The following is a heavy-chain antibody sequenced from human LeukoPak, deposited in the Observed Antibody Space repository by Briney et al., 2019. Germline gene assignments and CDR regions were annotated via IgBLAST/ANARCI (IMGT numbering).Heavy chain of an antibody. CDR1: RGTFSSYA. D-gene: IGHD3-22*01. V-gene: IGHV1-69*05. CDR2: IIPIFGTA. Sequence: SVNVSCKASRGTFSSYAISWVRQATGQGLEWMGGIIPIFGTANYAQQFQGRVTITTDESTSTAYMELSSLRSEDTDVYYCARDRYYDSSGYYYPSGDYYYYMDVWGKGTTVTVSS. J-gene: IGHJ6*03. CDR3: ARDRYYDSSGYYYPSGDYYYYMDV.